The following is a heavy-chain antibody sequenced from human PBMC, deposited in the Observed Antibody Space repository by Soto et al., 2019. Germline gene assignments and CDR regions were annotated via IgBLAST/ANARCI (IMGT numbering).Heavy chain of an antibody. CDR3: ARGRVLWFGELMPLWYFDL. V-gene: IGHV4-34*01. J-gene: IGHJ2*01. Sequence: QVQLQQWGAGLLKPSETLSLTCAVYGGSFSGYYWSWIRQPPGKGLEWIGEINHSGSTNYNPSLKSRVTISVDTSKNQFSLKLSSVTAADTAVYYCARGRVLWFGELMPLWYFDLWGRGTLVTVSS. D-gene: IGHD3-10*01. CDR1: GGSFSGYY. CDR2: INHSGST.